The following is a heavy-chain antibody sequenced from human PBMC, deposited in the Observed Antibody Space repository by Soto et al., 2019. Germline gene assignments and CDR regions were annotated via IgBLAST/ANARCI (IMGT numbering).Heavy chain of an antibody. J-gene: IGHJ4*02. D-gene: IGHD1-26*01. CDR2: MNHNSGKT. Sequence: ASVKVSCKASGYAFTSYDIDWLRQATGQGLEWMGWMNHNSGKTGHAKKLQGRVTMTRKTSISKDYMELSRLRSEEKAVYYCARGKVDYFDYWGQGTLVTVSS. CDR1: GYAFTSYD. V-gene: IGHV1-8*01. CDR3: ARGKVDYFDY.